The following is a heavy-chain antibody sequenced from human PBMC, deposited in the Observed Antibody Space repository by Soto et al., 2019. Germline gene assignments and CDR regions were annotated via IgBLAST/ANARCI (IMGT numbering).Heavy chain of an antibody. CDR1: GFTFSSYA. CDR2: ISYDGSKK. D-gene: IGHD5-18*01. V-gene: IGHV3-30-3*01. J-gene: IGHJ4*02. Sequence: QVQLVESGGGVVQPGRSLRLSCAASGFTFSSYAMHWVRQAPGKGLEWVAVISYDGSKKYYADSVKGRFTISRDNSKNTLYLQMNSLRAEDTAVYYCARTGERKGLGSYGYCGYWGQGTLVTVSS. CDR3: ARTGERKGLGSYGYCGY.